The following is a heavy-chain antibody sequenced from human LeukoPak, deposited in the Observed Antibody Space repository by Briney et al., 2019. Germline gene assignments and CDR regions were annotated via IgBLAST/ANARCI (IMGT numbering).Heavy chain of an antibody. CDR3: ARDSYDSIICAFDI. Sequence: SGTLSLTCTISGGSISSGGYYWSWIRQPPGKGLEWIGYIYHSGSTYYNPSLKSRVTISVDRSKNQFSLKLSSVTAADTAVYYCARDSYDSIICAFDIWGQGTMVTVSS. J-gene: IGHJ3*02. CDR1: GGSISSGGYY. CDR2: IYHSGST. D-gene: IGHD3-22*01. V-gene: IGHV4-30-2*01.